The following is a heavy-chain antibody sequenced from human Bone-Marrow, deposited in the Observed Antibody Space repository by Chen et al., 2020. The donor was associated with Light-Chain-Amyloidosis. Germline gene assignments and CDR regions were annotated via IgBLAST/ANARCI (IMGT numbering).Heavy chain of an antibody. Sequence: EVQLVESGGGLLQRGGSLRLSCAASGFAFSSYAMSWVRQAPGKGLEWLSTVGGRGCMRYYGDSVKGRLTLSRDNSKNALFLEMNSLRDEGTDVYYCAKDISYDDILPGYPADAFDIWGQGKMVTVSS. CDR1: GFAFSSYA. J-gene: IGHJ3*02. CDR3: AKDISYDDILPGYPADAFDI. V-gene: IGHV3-23*04. D-gene: IGHD3-9*01. CDR2: VGGRGCMR.